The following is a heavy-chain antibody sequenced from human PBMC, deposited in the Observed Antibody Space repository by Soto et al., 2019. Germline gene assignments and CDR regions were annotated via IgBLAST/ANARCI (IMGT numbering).Heavy chain of an antibody. V-gene: IGHV5-51*01. CDR2: IYPGDSDT. CDR3: ARQEYIYGYAY. Sequence: GESLKISCQGSGNSFTTHWIAWVRQMPGKGLEWMGIIYPGDSDTRYSPSFQGQVTISADKSVSTAYLQWSSLKASDTALYYCARQEYIYGYAYWGQGPQVPVSS. D-gene: IGHD5-18*01. CDR1: GNSFTTHW. J-gene: IGHJ4*02.